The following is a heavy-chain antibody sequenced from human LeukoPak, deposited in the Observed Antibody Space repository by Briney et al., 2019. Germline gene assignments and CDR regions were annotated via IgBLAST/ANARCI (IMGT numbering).Heavy chain of an antibody. CDR2: IYYSGST. J-gene: IGHJ3*02. V-gene: IGHV4-39*07. CDR3: ARIYGRGAFDI. D-gene: IGHD5-12*01. Sequence: SETLSLTCTVSGGPISSSSYYWGWIRQPPGKGLEWIGSIYYSGSTNYNPSLKSRVTISVDTSKNQFSLKLSSVTAADTAVYYCARIYGRGAFDIWGQGTMVTVSS. CDR1: GGPISSSSYY.